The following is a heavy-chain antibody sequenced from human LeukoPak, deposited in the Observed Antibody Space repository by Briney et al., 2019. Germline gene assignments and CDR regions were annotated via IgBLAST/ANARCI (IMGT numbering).Heavy chain of an antibody. D-gene: IGHD3-22*01. CDR2: IYVTGST. CDR1: GGSIINYY. Sequence: TSETLSLTCTVSGGSIINYYWSWIRQPAGTGLEWVGRIYVTGSTIYNPSLQSRLSMSVDTSKNQFSLRLTSVTAADTAVYHCARLKYYDSTGYSPGYYMDVWGKGITVTVSS. CDR3: ARLKYYDSTGYSPGYYMDV. J-gene: IGHJ6*03. V-gene: IGHV4-4*07.